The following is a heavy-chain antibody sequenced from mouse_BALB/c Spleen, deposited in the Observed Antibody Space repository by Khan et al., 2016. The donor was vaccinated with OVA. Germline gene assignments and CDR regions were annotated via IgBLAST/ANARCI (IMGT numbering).Heavy chain of an antibody. Sequence: VQLQQSGAELVKPGASVKLSCTASGFNIKDTYIHWVKQRPEQGMEWIGRITPANGNNEYDPKLQGKATMRADTSSNTAYLQLSSLTSGDTAFYDCYCSACDPRNFDVWGDGTTVTVSS. J-gene: IGHJ1*01. CDR1: GFNIKDTY. CDR2: ITPANGNN. D-gene: IGHD2-13*01. V-gene: IGHV14-3*02. CDR3: YCSACDPRNFDV.